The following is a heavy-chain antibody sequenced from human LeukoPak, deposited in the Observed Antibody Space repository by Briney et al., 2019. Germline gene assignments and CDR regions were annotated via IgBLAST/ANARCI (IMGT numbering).Heavy chain of an antibody. Sequence: ASLKVSCKASGYTFTNYGIGWVRQAPGQGLEWMGWVSGHNENTNYAENFQGRVTMTTDTSTSTAYVDLRSLRSDDTAVYYCARTSESGWREFDYWGQGTLVTVSS. V-gene: IGHV1-18*01. D-gene: IGHD6-19*01. CDR1: GYTFTNYG. CDR2: VSGHNENT. J-gene: IGHJ4*02. CDR3: ARTSESGWREFDY.